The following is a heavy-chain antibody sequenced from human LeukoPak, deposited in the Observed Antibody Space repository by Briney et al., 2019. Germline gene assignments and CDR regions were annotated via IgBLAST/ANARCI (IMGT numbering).Heavy chain of an antibody. CDR1: GFTFSSYA. J-gene: IGHJ4*02. CDR3: AKGSRGGGYDWHDY. CDR2: ISWNSGSI. V-gene: IGHV3-9*01. Sequence: GGSLRLSCAASGFTFSSYAMHWVRQAPGKGLEWVSGISWNSGSIGYADSVKGRFTISRDNAKNSLYLQMNSLRAEDTALYYCAKGSRGGGYDWHDYWGQGTLVTVSS. D-gene: IGHD5-12*01.